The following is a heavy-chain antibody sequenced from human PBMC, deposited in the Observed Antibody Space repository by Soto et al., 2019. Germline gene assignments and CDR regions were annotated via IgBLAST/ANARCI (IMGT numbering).Heavy chain of an antibody. Sequence: SVTMSLTCTVAGGYISSYYLSWIRQTPGKGLQWIGYIYYSGSTNYNPSLKSRVTISVDTSKNQFSLKLSSVTAADTAVYYCARVAYGFGELSSFSWFDPWGQGTLVTVSS. CDR2: IYYSGST. V-gene: IGHV4-59*01. CDR1: GGYISSYY. J-gene: IGHJ5*02. CDR3: ARVAYGFGELSSFSWFDP. D-gene: IGHD3-10*01.